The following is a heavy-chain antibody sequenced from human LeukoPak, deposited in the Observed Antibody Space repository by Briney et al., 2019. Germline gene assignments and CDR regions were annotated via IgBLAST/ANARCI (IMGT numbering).Heavy chain of an antibody. CDR3: ARDVLDYYDRSGYVT. V-gene: IGHV1-69*06. Sequence: SVKVSCKTSGVTFSSYAISWVRQAPGQGLEWMGGIIPMFGTANYAQKFQVRVTITAYKSTSTAFMELSSLRSDDTAMYYCARDVLDYYDRSGYVTWGQGTLVTVSS. J-gene: IGHJ5*02. CDR2: IIPMFGTA. CDR1: GVTFSSYA. D-gene: IGHD3-22*01.